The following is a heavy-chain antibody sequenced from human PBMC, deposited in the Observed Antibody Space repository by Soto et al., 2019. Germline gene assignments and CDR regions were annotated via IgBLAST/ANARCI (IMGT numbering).Heavy chain of an antibody. CDR1: GGSISSSTYY. D-gene: IGHD4-17*01. CDR3: ANSYGDYVSY. CDR2: IYYSGST. V-gene: IGHV4-39*01. Sequence: QLQLQASGPGLVKPSETLSLTCTVSGGSISSSTYYWGWIRQPPGKGLEWIGSIYYSGSTYYNPSLKSRVTISVDTSKNQFSLKLSSVTAADTAVYYCANSYGDYVSYWGQGTLVTVSS. J-gene: IGHJ4*02.